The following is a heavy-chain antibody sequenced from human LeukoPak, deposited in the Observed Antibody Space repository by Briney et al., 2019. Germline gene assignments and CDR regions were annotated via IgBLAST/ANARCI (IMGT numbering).Heavy chain of an antibody. CDR2: ISSDSNTI. V-gene: IGHV3-48*01. CDR1: GFTFSSYS. CDR3: ARGGWFGDNNWFDP. D-gene: IGHD3-10*01. J-gene: IGHJ5*02. Sequence: GGSLRLSCAASGFTFSSYSMNWVRQAPGQGLEWVSYISSDSNTIYYADSVKGRFTISRDNAKNSLYLQMNSLRAEDTAMYYCARGGWFGDNNWFDPWGQGTLVTVSS.